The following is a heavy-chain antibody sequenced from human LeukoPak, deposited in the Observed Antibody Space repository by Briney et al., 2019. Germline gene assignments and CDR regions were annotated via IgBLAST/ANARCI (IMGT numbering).Heavy chain of an antibody. J-gene: IGHJ4*02. CDR2: IYSGGST. CDR3: ARDPRRYYYDSSGYYPFDY. Sequence: GGSLRLSCAASGFTVSSNYMSWVRQAPGKGLEWVSVIYSGGSTYYADSVKGRFTISRDNAKNSLYLQMNSPRAEDTAVYYCARDPRRYYYDSSGYYPFDYWGQGTLVTVSS. CDR1: GFTVSSNY. V-gene: IGHV3-66*01. D-gene: IGHD3-22*01.